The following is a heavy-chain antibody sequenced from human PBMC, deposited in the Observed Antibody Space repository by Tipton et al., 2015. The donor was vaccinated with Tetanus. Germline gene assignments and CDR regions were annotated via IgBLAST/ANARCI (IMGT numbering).Heavy chain of an antibody. J-gene: IGHJ4*02. CDR3: ARVADQWLANGGFDY. CDR1: GYTFGNYG. CDR2: IHGYNYNA. Sequence: VQLVQSGAEVKKPGASVKVSCTASGYTFGNYGFTWERQAPGQGLEWLGWIHGYNYNADYAEKLQGRLSVTLDTSTSTAYMELRSLRSDDTAVYYCARVADQWLANGGFDYWGQGTLVTVSS. D-gene: IGHD6-19*01. V-gene: IGHV1-18*04.